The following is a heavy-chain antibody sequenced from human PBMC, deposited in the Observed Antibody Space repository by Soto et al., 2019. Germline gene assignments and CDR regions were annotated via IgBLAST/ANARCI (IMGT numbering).Heavy chain of an antibody. Sequence: PGGSLRLSCEASGFNFKKFAMGWVRQAPGEGLEWVSGISCCGGSTFYADSVKGRFSLARDDSKNTLSLQLNSLRVEDTAHYYCPKADGEQWLIPHLDNWGQGTQVTVSS. CDR2: ISCCGGST. V-gene: IGHV3-23*01. J-gene: IGHJ1*01. CDR1: GFNFKKFA. CDR3: PKADGEQWLIPHLDN. D-gene: IGHD6-19*01.